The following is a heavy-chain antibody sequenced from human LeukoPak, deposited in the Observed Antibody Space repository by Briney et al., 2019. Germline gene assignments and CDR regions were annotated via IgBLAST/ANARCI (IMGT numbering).Heavy chain of an antibody. D-gene: IGHD3-16*01. J-gene: IGHJ4*02. Sequence: SETLSLTCTVSGGSISSDRFYWTWVRQPAGKGLEWIGRIKSSNTNYNPSLKSRVSISLDTSTNQFSLKLSSLTAADTAVYYCARVPDWTYVPDYWGQGTKVTVSS. CDR3: ARVPDWTYVPDY. V-gene: IGHV4-61*02. CDR1: GGSISSDRFY. CDR2: IKSSNT.